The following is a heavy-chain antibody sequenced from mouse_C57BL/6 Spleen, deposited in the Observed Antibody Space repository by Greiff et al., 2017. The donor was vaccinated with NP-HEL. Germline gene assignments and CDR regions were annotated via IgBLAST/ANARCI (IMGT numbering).Heavy chain of an antibody. CDR3: ARSGDDSCGLAMDY. Sequence: LVESGPELVKPGASVKISCKASGYTFTDYYINWVKQRPGQGLEWIGWIFPGSGSTYYNEKFKGKATLTVDKSSSTAYMLLSSLTSEDSAVYFCARSGDDSCGLAMDYWGQGTSVTVSS. CDR1: GYTFTDYY. J-gene: IGHJ4*01. D-gene: IGHD2-4*01. V-gene: IGHV1-75*01. CDR2: IFPGSGST.